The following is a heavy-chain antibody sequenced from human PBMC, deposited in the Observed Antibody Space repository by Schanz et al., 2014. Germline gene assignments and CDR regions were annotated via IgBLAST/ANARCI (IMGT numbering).Heavy chain of an antibody. CDR3: ARGDISGYNGGLMDT. Sequence: QVQLQESGPGLVKPSGTLSLTCAVSGDSITSNRWWSWVRQPPGKGLEWIGEIYHSGRTNYDPSLKSRVTISMDNSNNQLSLKVSSVTAADTAIYYCARGDISGYNGGLMDTWGQGILVTVSS. J-gene: IGHJ5*02. CDR1: GDSITSNRW. D-gene: IGHD5-12*01. CDR2: IYHSGRT. V-gene: IGHV4-4*02.